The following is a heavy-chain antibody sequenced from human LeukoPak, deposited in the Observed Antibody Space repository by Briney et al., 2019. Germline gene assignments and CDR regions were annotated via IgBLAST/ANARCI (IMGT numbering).Heavy chain of an antibody. CDR1: GFTFSSYS. J-gene: IGHJ4*02. CDR2: ISSSSNYI. V-gene: IGHV3-21*01. CDR3: ARDPGGCSGGSCYSRLDY. Sequence: PGGSPRLSCAVSGFTFSSYSMNWVRQAPGKGLEWVSSISSSSNYIYYADSVKGRFTISRDNAKNSLYLQMNSLRAEDTAVYYCARDPGGCSGGSCYSRLDYWGQGTLVTVSS. D-gene: IGHD2-15*01.